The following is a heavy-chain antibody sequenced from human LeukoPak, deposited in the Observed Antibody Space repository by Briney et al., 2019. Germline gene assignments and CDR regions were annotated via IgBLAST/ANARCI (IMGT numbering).Heavy chain of an antibody. D-gene: IGHD1-26*01. Sequence: GGSLRLSCAASGFTFSSYWMHWVRQAPGKGLVWVSRINSDGSSTSLADSVKGRFTISRDNAKNTLYLQMNSLRAEDTSVYYCARDRNTGSSYENLFEYWGQGSLVTVSS. CDR3: ARDRNTGSSYENLFEY. V-gene: IGHV3-74*01. J-gene: IGHJ4*02. CDR1: GFTFSSYW. CDR2: INSDGSST.